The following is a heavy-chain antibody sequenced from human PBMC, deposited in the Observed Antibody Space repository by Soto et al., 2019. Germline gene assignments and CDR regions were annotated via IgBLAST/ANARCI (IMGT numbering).Heavy chain of an antibody. Sequence: ASVKVSCKASGYTFTGYYMHWVRQAPGQGLEWMGWINPNSGGTNYAQKFQGRVTMTRDTSISTAYMELSRLRPDDTAVYYCARDYDTSSSRFGWFAPWGQGTLVTVSS. J-gene: IGHJ5*02. V-gene: IGHV1-2*02. CDR3: ARDYDTSSSRFGWFAP. CDR2: INPNSGGT. D-gene: IGHD6-6*01. CDR1: GYTFTGYY.